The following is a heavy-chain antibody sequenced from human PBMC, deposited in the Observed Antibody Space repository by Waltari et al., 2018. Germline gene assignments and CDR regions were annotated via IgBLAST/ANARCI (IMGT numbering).Heavy chain of an antibody. CDR3: ARYSGSFDAFDI. CDR2: ISYDGSNK. V-gene: IGHV3-30-3*01. J-gene: IGHJ3*02. Sequence: QVQLVESGGGVVQPGRSLRLSCAASGFTFSSYAMHWVRQAPGKGLEWVAVISYDGSNKYYADSVKGRFTISRDNSKNTLYLQMNSLRAEDTAGYYCARYSGSFDAFDIWGQGTMVTVSS. CDR1: GFTFSSYA. D-gene: IGHD1-26*01.